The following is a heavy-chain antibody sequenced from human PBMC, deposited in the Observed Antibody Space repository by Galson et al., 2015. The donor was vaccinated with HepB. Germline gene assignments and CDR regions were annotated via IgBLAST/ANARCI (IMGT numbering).Heavy chain of an antibody. CDR2: IEPDGSEM. V-gene: IGHV3-7*01. CDR1: GFSFGTSW. D-gene: IGHD4-23*01. CDR3: ARVLTHWYCDL. J-gene: IGHJ2*01. Sequence: SLRLSCEASGFSFGTSWMTWFRRAPGQGLEWVANIEPDGSEMFYVHSVKGRFTISRDNARNSLYLQMHSLRADDTAEYYCARVLTHWYCDLWGRGTLVTVSP.